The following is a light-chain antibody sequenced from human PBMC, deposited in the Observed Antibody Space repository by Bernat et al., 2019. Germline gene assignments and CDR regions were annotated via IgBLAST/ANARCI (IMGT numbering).Light chain of an antibody. J-gene: IGLJ3*02. CDR2: GKN. CDR1: SLRSYY. CDR3: NPRDSSGTHWV. Sequence: SSELTQDPAVSVALGQTVRITCQGDSLRSYYASWYQQKPGQAPVLVIYGKNNRPSGIPDRFSGSSSGNTASLTITGAQAEDEADYYCNPRDSSGTHWVFGGVTNLTL. V-gene: IGLV3-19*01.